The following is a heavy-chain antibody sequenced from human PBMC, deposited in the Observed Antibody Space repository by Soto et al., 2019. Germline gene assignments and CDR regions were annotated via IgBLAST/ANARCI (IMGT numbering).Heavy chain of an antibody. Sequence: PSETLSLTCTVSGGSISSYYWSWIRQPPGKGLEWIGYIYYSGSTNYNPSLKSRVTISVDTSKNQFSLKLSSVTAADTAVYYCARESFPTYYDFWGGYRKDNYYMDVWGKGTTVTVSS. CDR3: ARESFPTYYDFWGGYRKDNYYMDV. J-gene: IGHJ6*03. CDR1: GGSISSYY. CDR2: IYYSGST. V-gene: IGHV4-59*01. D-gene: IGHD3-3*01.